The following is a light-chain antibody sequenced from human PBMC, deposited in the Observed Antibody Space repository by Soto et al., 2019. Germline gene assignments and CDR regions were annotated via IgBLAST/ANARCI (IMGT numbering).Light chain of an antibody. CDR1: QSISSW. Sequence: DIQMAQSPSTLSASVGDRVTITCRASQSISSWLTWYQQKAGQAPKLLIYKASIVESGVPSRFSGSGSGTEFTLTIISLPPDDSATYYCQQYSYFATFGQVTRVEVK. CDR3: QQYSYFAT. J-gene: IGKJ1*01. CDR2: KAS. V-gene: IGKV1-5*03.